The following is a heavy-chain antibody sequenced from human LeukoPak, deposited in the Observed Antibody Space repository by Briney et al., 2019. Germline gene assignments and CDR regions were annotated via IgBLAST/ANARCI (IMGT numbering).Heavy chain of an antibody. V-gene: IGHV5-51*01. CDR2: IYPGDSDI. Sequence: GESLKISCKGSGYSFTSYWIGWVRQMPGKGLEWMGIIYPGDSDIRYSPSFQGRVTISADKSISTAYLQWSSLKASDSAMYYCAGIPATSADYYDSSGYYFDYWGQGTLVTVSS. CDR3: AGIPATSADYYDSSGYYFDY. J-gene: IGHJ4*02. CDR1: GYSFTSYW. D-gene: IGHD3-22*01.